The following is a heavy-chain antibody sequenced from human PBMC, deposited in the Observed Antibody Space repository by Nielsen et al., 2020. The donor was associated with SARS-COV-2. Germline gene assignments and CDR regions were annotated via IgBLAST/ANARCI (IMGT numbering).Heavy chain of an antibody. Sequence: GESLKISCAASGFTFSSYGMHWVRQAPGKGLEWVAVISYDGSNNYYADSVKGRFTISRDNSKNTLYLQMNSLRAEDTAVYYCAKAGSDLSGFDYWGQGTLVTVSS. CDR3: AKAGSDLSGFDY. D-gene: IGHD1-26*01. CDR1: GFTFSSYG. V-gene: IGHV3-30*18. J-gene: IGHJ4*02. CDR2: ISYDGSNN.